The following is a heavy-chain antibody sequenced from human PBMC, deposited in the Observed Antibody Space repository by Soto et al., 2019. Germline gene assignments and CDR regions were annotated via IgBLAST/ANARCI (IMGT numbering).Heavy chain of an antibody. D-gene: IGHD3-10*01. CDR2: ISAYNGNT. Sequence: QVQLVQSGAEVKKPGASVKVSCKASGYTFTSYGISWVRQAPGQGLEWMGWISAYNGNTNYAQKLQGRVTMTTDTTTNTGYMELRSVRSDETAVYYCARPPRRRGPGPSLWFDPCGQGTLVTVSS. CDR1: GYTFTSYG. CDR3: ARPPRRRGPGPSLWFDP. V-gene: IGHV1-18*01. J-gene: IGHJ5*02.